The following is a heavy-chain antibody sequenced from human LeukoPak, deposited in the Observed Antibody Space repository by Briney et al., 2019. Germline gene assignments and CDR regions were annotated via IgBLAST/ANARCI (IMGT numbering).Heavy chain of an antibody. Sequence: SETLSLTCTVSGGSISTYYWSWIRQPPGKGLEGIGYIYYSGSTDYNPSLRSRVTISVDTSKNQFSLKLSSVTAADTAVYYCARVDATMALFDPWGQGTLVTVSS. CDR3: ARVDATMALFDP. V-gene: IGHV4-59*08. D-gene: IGHD5-18*01. CDR2: IYYSGST. J-gene: IGHJ5*02. CDR1: GGSISTYY.